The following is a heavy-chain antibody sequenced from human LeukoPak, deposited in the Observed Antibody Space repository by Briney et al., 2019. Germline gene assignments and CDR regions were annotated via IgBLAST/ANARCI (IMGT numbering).Heavy chain of an antibody. CDR1: GFTFSSYW. V-gene: IGHV3-74*01. CDR2: INSDGSST. J-gene: IGHJ4*02. Sequence: PGGSLRLSCAASGFTFSSYWMHWVRQAPGKGLVWVSVINSDGSSTSYADSVKGRFTISRDNAKNTLYLQMNSLRAEDTAVYYCASASGPSPGFDYWGQGTLVTVPS. D-gene: IGHD7-27*01. CDR3: ASASGPSPGFDY.